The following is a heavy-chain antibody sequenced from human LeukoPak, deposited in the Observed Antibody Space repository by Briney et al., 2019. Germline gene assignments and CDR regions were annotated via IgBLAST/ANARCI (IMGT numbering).Heavy chain of an antibody. Sequence: ASVKVSCKASGYTFTGYYMHWVRQAPGQGLEWMGWINPNSGGTNYAQKFQGRVAMTRDTSISTAYMELSRLRSDDTAVYYCASQRSAGYPHAFDIWGQGTMVTVSS. CDR3: ASQRSAGYPHAFDI. CDR2: INPNSGGT. D-gene: IGHD5-12*01. V-gene: IGHV1-2*02. CDR1: GYTFTGYY. J-gene: IGHJ3*02.